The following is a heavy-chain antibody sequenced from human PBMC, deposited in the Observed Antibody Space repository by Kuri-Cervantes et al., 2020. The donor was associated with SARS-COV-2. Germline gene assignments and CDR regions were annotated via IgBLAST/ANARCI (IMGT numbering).Heavy chain of an antibody. D-gene: IGHD1-26*01. Sequence: GGSLRLSCAASGFTFSSYGMHWVRQAPGKGLEWVAVIWYDGSNKYYADSVKGRFTISRDNSKNTLYLQMNSLRAEDTAVYYCARDSGSYGEPPNVIAWGQGTLVTVSS. V-gene: IGHV3-33*01. CDR1: GFTFSSYG. J-gene: IGHJ5*02. CDR2: IWYDGSNK. CDR3: ARDSGSYGEPPNVIA.